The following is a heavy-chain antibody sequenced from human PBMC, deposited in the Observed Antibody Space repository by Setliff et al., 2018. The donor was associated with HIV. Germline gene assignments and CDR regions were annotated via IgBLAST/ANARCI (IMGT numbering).Heavy chain of an antibody. Sequence: SETLSLTCTVSGGSISSGSYYWSWIRQPAGKGLEWIAYIYYSGSTNYNPSLKSRVTISVDTSKNQFSLRLNSVTAADTAVYYCARDGIYDYSNYVDAFDIWGHGTMVTVS. D-gene: IGHD4-4*01. CDR1: GGSISSGSYY. CDR2: IYYSGST. CDR3: ARDGIYDYSNYVDAFDI. J-gene: IGHJ3*02. V-gene: IGHV4-61*10.